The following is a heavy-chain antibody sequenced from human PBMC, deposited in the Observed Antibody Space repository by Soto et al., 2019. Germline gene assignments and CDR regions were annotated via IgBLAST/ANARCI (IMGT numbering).Heavy chain of an antibody. CDR2: INAGNGNT. D-gene: IGHD3-3*01. Sequence: ASVKVSCKASGYTFTSYAMHLVRQAPGQRLEWMGWINAGNGNTKYSQKFQGRVTITRDTSASTAYMELSSLRSEDTAVYYCARLGATIFGVVIIGYFDYWGQGTLVTVSS. V-gene: IGHV1-3*01. J-gene: IGHJ4*02. CDR3: ARLGATIFGVVIIGYFDY. CDR1: GYTFTSYA.